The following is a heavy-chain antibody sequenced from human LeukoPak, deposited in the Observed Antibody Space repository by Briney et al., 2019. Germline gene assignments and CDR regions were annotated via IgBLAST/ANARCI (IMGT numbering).Heavy chain of an antibody. V-gene: IGHV4-59*01. J-gene: IGHJ4*02. D-gene: IGHD3-22*01. CDR1: GGSISSYY. CDR3: AREVNYYDSSGYYYFDY. Sequence: PSETLSLTCTVSGGSISSYYWSWIRQPPGKELEWIGYIYYSGSTNYNPSLKSRVTISVDTSKNQFSLKLSSVTAADTAVYYCAREVNYYDSSGYYYFDYWGQGTLVTVSS. CDR2: IYYSGST.